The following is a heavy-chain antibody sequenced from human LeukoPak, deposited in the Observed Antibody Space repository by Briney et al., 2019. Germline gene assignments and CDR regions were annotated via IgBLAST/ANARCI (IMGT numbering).Heavy chain of an antibody. D-gene: IGHD3-3*01. CDR1: GGSISSGSYY. CDR2: IYTSGST. J-gene: IGHJ4*02. CDR3: ARSWSGYYTRGYSYFDY. V-gene: IGHV4-61*02. Sequence: PSQTLSLTCTVPGGSISSGSYYWSWIRQPAGKGLEWIGRIYTSGSTNYNPSLKSRVTISVDTSKNQFSLKLSSVTAADTAVYYCARSWSGYYTRGYSYFDYWGQGTLVTVSS.